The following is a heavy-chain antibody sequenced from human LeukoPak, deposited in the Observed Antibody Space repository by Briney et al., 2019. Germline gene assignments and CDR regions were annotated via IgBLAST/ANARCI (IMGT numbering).Heavy chain of an antibody. CDR1: GYSISSGYY. J-gene: IGHJ4*02. D-gene: IGHD3-3*01. CDR2: IYHSGST. V-gene: IGHV4-38-2*01. Sequence: SETLSLTCAVSGYSISSGYYWGWIRQPPGKGQEWIGSIYHSGSTYYNPSLKSRVTITVDTSKNQFSLKLSSVTAADTAVYYCARTDFWSGYYRNFDYWGQGTLVTVSS. CDR3: ARTDFWSGYYRNFDY.